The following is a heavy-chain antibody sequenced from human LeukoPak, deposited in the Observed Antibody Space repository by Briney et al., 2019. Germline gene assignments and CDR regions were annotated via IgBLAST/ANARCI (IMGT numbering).Heavy chain of an antibody. V-gene: IGHV3-23*01. Sequence: GVSLRLSCAASGFTFSSYAMSWVRQAPGKGLEWVSAISCSGDSTYYADSVKGRFTISRDNAKNSLYLQMNSLRAEDTAVYYCAREAGLPAGEFDPWGQGTLVTVSS. CDR3: AREAGLPAGEFDP. D-gene: IGHD3-16*01. CDR1: GFTFSSYA. CDR2: ISCSGDST. J-gene: IGHJ5*02.